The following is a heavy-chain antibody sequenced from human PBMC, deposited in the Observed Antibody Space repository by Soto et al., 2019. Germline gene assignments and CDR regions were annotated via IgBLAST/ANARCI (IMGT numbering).Heavy chain of an antibody. V-gene: IGHV3-23*01. D-gene: IGHD3-22*01. J-gene: IGHJ4*02. CDR1: GFTFSSYA. CDR2: ISGSGGST. Sequence: LRLSCAASGFTFSSYAMSWVRQAPGKGLEWVSAISGSGGSTYYADSVKGRFTISRDNSKNTLYLQMNSLRAEDTAVYYCVKGSDSSGYLVHYWGQGTLVTVSS. CDR3: VKGSDSSGYLVHY.